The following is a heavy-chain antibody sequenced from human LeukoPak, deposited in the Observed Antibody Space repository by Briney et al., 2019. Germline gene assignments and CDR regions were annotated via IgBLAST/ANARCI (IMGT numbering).Heavy chain of an antibody. CDR2: ISSSSSYI. Sequence: GGSLRLSCAASGFTFSSYSMNWVRQAPGKGLEWVSSISSSSSYIYYADSVKGRFTISRDNAKNSLYLQMNSLRAEDTAVYYCAMLGSYQTGGNYWGQGTLVTVSS. J-gene: IGHJ4*02. CDR3: AMLGSYQTGGNY. V-gene: IGHV3-21*01. CDR1: GFTFSSYS. D-gene: IGHD3-16*02.